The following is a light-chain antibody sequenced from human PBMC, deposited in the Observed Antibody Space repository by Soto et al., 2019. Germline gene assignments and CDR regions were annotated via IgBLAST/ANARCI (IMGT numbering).Light chain of an antibody. CDR3: QQYKSYSRT. V-gene: IGKV1-5*03. J-gene: IGKJ1*01. CDR1: QSIGTW. CDR2: QAS. Sequence: DIQMTQSPSTLSAYVGDRVTITCRASQSIGTWLAWYLLKPGKAPKTLIYQASSLQSGVPSRFSGSGSGTEFTLTINSLQPDDFATYYCQQYKSYSRTFGQGTTVEIK.